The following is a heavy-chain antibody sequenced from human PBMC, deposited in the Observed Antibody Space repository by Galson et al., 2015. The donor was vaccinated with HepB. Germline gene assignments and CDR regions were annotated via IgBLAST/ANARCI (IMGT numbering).Heavy chain of an antibody. CDR3: ARTTTVTTGRGGGLGASDI. V-gene: IGHV1-2*04. CDR2: INPNSGGT. Sequence: SVKVSCKASGYTFTGYYMHWVRQAPGQGLEWMGWINPNSGGTNYAQKFQGWVTMTRDTSISTAYMELSRLRSDDTAVYYCARTTTVTTGRGGGLGASDIWGQGTMVTVSS. D-gene: IGHD4-17*01. CDR1: GYTFTGYY. J-gene: IGHJ3*02.